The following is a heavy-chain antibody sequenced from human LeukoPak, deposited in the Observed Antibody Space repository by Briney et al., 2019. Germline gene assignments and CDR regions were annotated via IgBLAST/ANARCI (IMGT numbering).Heavy chain of an antibody. J-gene: IGHJ4*02. CDR1: GGSISSSSYY. V-gene: IGHV4-39*01. CDR3: ASGISYYYDSSGYYPFDY. Sequence: SETLSLTCTASGGSISSSSYYWGWIRQPPGKGLEWIGSIYYSGSAYYNPSLKSRVTISVDTSKHQFSLKLSSVTAADTAVYYWASGISYYYDSSGYYPFDYWGQGTLVTVSS. D-gene: IGHD3-22*01. CDR2: IYYSGSA.